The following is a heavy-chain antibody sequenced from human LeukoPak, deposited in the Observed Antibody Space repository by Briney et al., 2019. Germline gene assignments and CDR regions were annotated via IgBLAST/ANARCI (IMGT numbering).Heavy chain of an antibody. Sequence: GGSLRLSRVVSGFTFSNSGMSWVRQAPGKGLEWVSGISDSGGSTHYADSVKGRCTISRDNSKNTLYMQMNSLRAEDTAVYYCARALYYDSSGYFNYWGQGTLVTVSS. V-gene: IGHV3-23*01. J-gene: IGHJ4*02. CDR3: ARALYYDSSGYFNY. CDR1: GFTFSNSG. CDR2: ISDSGGST. D-gene: IGHD3-22*01.